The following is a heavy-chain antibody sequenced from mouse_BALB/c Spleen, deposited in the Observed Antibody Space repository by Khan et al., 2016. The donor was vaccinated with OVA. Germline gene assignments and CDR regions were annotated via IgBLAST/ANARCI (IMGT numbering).Heavy chain of an antibody. Sequence: EVELVESGGDLVKPGGSLKLSCAASGFTFSSYGMSWVRQTPDKRLEWVAIISTSGSYTYYPDSVKGRFTISRDNAENTRYLQMSSLKSEDTAMYYCARCLYGSSYDYYAMDYWGQGTSVTVSS. V-gene: IGHV5-6*01. CDR3: ARCLYGSSYDYYAMDY. J-gene: IGHJ4*01. D-gene: IGHD1-1*01. CDR2: ISTSGSYT. CDR1: GFTFSSYG.